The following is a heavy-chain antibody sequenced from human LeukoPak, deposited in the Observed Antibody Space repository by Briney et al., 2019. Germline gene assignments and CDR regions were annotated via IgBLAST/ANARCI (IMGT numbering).Heavy chain of an antibody. J-gene: IGHJ4*02. CDR2: ISYDGSNK. CDR3: AKADPFDY. CDR1: GFTVSAYA. V-gene: IGHV3-30*18. Sequence: GGSLRLSCAASGFTVSAYAMAWVRQAPGKGLEWVAVISYDGSNKYYADSVKGRFTISRDNSKNTLYLQMNSLRAEDTAVYYCAKADPFDYWGQGTLVTVSS.